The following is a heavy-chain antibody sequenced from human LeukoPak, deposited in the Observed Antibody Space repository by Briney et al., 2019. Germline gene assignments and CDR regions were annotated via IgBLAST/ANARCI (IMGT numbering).Heavy chain of an antibody. CDR3: ARGGSSIANYYYYYMDV. Sequence: GGSLRLSCAASGFTFSNYGIHWVRQAPGKGLEWVAVISYDGNNKYYASSVKGRFTISRDNSKNTLYLQMNSLRPEDTAIYYCARGGSSIANYYYYYMDVWGKGTTVTVSS. CDR2: ISYDGNNK. J-gene: IGHJ6*03. V-gene: IGHV3-30*03. CDR1: GFTFSNYG. D-gene: IGHD6-6*01.